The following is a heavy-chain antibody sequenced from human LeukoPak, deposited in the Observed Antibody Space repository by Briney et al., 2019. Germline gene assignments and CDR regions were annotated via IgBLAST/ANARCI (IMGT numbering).Heavy chain of an antibody. D-gene: IGHD2-21*01. Sequence: GRSLTLSCAASGFTFDGYAMHWLRQAAGKGLEGVSGIDWSSGSIGYADSVKGRFTISRDNAKNSLYLQMNSLRAEDTALYYCAKVIATAFYFDYWGQGTLVTVSS. CDR3: AKVIATAFYFDY. CDR1: GFTFDGYA. V-gene: IGHV3-9*01. CDR2: IDWSSGSI. J-gene: IGHJ4*02.